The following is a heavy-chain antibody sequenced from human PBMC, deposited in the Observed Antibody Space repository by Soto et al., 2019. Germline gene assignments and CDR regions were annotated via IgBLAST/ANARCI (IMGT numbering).Heavy chain of an antibody. Sequence: QVQLQESGPGLVKPSETLSLSCSVSGGSISSYYWSWIRQPPGKGLEWIAYIYYSGSTSYNPSLQSRVSISLDTSKNQCSLKLSSVTAADTAVYYCARTYDGSGPNSGGCGFDIWGQGTMVTVSS. CDR1: GGSISSYY. CDR2: IYYSGST. D-gene: IGHD3-22*01. V-gene: IGHV4-59*01. CDR3: ARTYDGSGPNSGGCGFDI. J-gene: IGHJ3*02.